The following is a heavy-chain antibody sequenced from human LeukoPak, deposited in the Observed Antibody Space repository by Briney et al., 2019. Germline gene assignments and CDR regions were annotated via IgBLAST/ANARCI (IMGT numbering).Heavy chain of an antibody. J-gene: IGHJ3*02. Sequence: SETLSLTCSVSGGSIRNSNYFWAWIRQPPGKGLEWIGVISYTGSAYYNPSLKSRVTISVDTSKNQFSLKLSSVTAADTAVYYCARDGWGDGYRMRAFDIWGQGTMVTVSS. CDR1: GGSIRNSNYF. D-gene: IGHD5-24*01. CDR2: ISYTGSA. V-gene: IGHV4-39*07. CDR3: ARDGWGDGYRMRAFDI.